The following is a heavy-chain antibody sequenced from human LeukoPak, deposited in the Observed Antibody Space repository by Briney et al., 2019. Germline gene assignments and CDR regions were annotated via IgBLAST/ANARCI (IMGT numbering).Heavy chain of an antibody. Sequence: SETLSLTGTVSGGSISSYYWSWIRQPPGKGLEWIGYIYYSRTTNYNPSLKSRVTISVDTSKNQFSLKLSSVTAADTAVYYCARGVYIAAAQYGYWGQGTLVTVSS. V-gene: IGHV4-59*01. CDR3: ARGVYIAAAQYGY. CDR1: GGSISSYY. CDR2: IYYSRTT. J-gene: IGHJ4*02. D-gene: IGHD6-13*01.